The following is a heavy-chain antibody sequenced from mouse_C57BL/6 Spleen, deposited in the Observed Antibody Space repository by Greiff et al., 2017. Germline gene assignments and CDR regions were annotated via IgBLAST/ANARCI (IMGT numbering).Heavy chain of an antibody. D-gene: IGHD1-1*01. J-gene: IGHJ4*01. Sequence: VQLQESGAELVKPGASVKISCKASGYAFSSYWMNWVKQRPGKGLEWIGQIYPGDGDTNYNGKFKGQATLPADKSSSTAYMQLSSLTTEDSAVYFWARGDTTVVPYAMDYWGQGTSVTVSS. CDR2: IYPGDGDT. CDR3: ARGDTTVVPYAMDY. V-gene: IGHV1-80*01. CDR1: GYAFSSYW.